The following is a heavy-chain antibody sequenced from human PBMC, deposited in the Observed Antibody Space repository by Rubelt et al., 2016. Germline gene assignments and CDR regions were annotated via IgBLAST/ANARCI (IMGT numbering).Heavy chain of an antibody. Sequence: QLQLQESGPGLVKPSETLSLTCTVSGGSISSYYWSWIRQPPGKGLEWIGYIYYSGSTNYNPSLKSWVTISGATSKNQFSLKLSSGTAADTAVYYCARRRNLITMVRGVGNNWFDPWGQGTLVTVSS. CDR1: GGSISSYY. J-gene: IGHJ5*02. V-gene: IGHV4-59*12. CDR3: ARRRNLITMVRGVGNNWFDP. CDR2: IYYSGST. D-gene: IGHD3-10*01.